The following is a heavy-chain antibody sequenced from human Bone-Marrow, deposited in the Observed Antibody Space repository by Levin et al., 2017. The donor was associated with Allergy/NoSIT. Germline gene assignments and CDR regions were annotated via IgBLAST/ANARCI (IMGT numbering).Heavy chain of an antibody. CDR3: ARAGATVTTPGSWFYHGMDV. CDR2: ISTSPTYI. J-gene: IGHJ6*02. Sequence: PGGSLRLSCAASGFTFSNYNMNWVRQAPGKGLEWVSSISTSPTYIYYADSVKGRFTISRDNVKNSLYLQMNSLRVEDTAVYYCARAGATVTTPGSWFYHGMDVWGQGTTVTVSS. CDR1: GFTFSNYN. D-gene: IGHD4-17*01. V-gene: IGHV3-21*01.